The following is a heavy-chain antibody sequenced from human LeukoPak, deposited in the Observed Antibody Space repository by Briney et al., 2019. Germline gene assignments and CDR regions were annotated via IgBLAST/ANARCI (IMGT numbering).Heavy chain of an antibody. J-gene: IGHJ4*02. V-gene: IGHV3-23*01. CDR2: ISGSGGST. CDR3: AKKATVAGRPYYFDY. Sequence: GGSLRLSCAASGFTFSSYAMSWVRQAPGKGLEWVSAISGSGGSTYYADSVKDRFTISRDNSKNTLYLQMNSLRAEDTAVYYCAKKATVAGRPYYFDYWGQGTLVTVSS. CDR1: GFTFSSYA. D-gene: IGHD6-19*01.